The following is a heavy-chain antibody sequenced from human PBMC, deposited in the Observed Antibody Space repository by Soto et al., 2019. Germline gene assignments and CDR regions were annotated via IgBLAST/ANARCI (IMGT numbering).Heavy chain of an antibody. D-gene: IGHD2-15*01. CDR2: INSDGSST. CDR1: GFTFSSYW. V-gene: IGHV3-74*01. Sequence: EVQLVESGGGLVQPGGSLRLSCAASGFTFSSYWMHWVRQAPGKGLVWVSRINSDGSSTSYADSVKGRFTISRDNAKNTLYLQMNSLRAEETAVYYCARSYCSGGSCYFSGDDAFDIWGQGTMVTVSS. CDR3: ARSYCSGGSCYFSGDDAFDI. J-gene: IGHJ3*02.